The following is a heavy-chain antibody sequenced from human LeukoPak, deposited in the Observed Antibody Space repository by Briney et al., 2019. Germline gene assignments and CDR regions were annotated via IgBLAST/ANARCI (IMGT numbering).Heavy chain of an antibody. Sequence: ASVKVSCKASRYTFTGYYMHWVRQAPGQGLEWMGWINPNSGGTNYAQKFQGRVTMTRDTSISTAYMELSRLRSDDTAVYYCARGSCSSTSCYDAFDIWGQGTMVTVSS. V-gene: IGHV1-2*02. D-gene: IGHD2-2*01. CDR3: ARGSCSSTSCYDAFDI. J-gene: IGHJ3*02. CDR2: INPNSGGT. CDR1: RYTFTGYY.